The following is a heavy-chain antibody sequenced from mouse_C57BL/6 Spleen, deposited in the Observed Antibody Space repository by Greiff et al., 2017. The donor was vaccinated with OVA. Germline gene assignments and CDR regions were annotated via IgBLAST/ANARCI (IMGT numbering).Heavy chain of an antibody. V-gene: IGHV1-52*01. CDR3: ARDDYDVGAMDY. Sequence: VQLKQPGAELVRPGSSVKLSCKASGYTFTSYWLHWVKQRPIQGLEWIGNIDPSDSETHYNQKFKDKATLTVDKSSSTAYMQLSSLTSEDSAVYYGARDDYDVGAMDYWGQGTSVTVSS. CDR2: IDPSDSET. J-gene: IGHJ4*01. CDR1: GYTFTSYW. D-gene: IGHD2-4*01.